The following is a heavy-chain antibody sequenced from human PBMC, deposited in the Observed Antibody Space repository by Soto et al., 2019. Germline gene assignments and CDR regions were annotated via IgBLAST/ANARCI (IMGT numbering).Heavy chain of an antibody. D-gene: IGHD3-16*01. Sequence: ASVKVSCKASGYSFTNNDVSWVRQATGQGLEWMGWMNPGSGDTGYAQKFQGRVTMTRYIYIATDYMELSSLRSDDTAIYYCARMETFGSLNWYDPCSQGTLVNVSS. CDR2: MNPGSGDT. CDR1: GYSFTNND. J-gene: IGHJ5*02. CDR3: ARMETFGSLNWYDP. V-gene: IGHV1-8*01.